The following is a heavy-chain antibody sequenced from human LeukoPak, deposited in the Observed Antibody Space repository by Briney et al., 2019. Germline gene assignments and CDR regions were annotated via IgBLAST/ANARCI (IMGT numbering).Heavy chain of an antibody. J-gene: IGHJ4*02. CDR2: ISGSGGST. CDR3: AKDRGSSSWEYYFDY. V-gene: IGHV3-23*01. Sequence: PGGSLRLSCAASGFTFSSYAMSWVRQAPGKGLEWVSAISGSGGSTYYADSVKGRFTISRDNSKNTLYLQMNSLRAEDTAIYYCAKDRGSSSWEYYFDYWGQGTLVTVSS. D-gene: IGHD6-13*01. CDR1: GFTFSSYA.